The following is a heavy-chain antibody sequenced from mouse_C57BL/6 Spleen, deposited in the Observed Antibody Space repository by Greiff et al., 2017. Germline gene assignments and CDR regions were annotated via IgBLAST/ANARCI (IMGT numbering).Heavy chain of an antibody. CDR3: ARSSIYDGYDWYFDV. CDR1: GFTFTDYY. Sequence: EVKLMESGGGLVQPGGSLSLSCAASGFTFTDYYMSWVRQPPGKALEWLGFIRNTANGYTTEYSASVKGRFTISRDNSQSILYLQMNALRAEDSATYYCARSSIYDGYDWYFDVWGTGTTVTVSS. CDR2: IRNTANGYTT. V-gene: IGHV7-3*01. D-gene: IGHD2-3*01. J-gene: IGHJ1*03.